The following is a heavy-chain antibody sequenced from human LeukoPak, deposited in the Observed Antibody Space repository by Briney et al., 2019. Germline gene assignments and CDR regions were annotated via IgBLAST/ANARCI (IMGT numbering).Heavy chain of an antibody. D-gene: IGHD6-13*01. J-gene: IGHJ4*02. CDR2: IGTAGDT. CDR3: ARAGYSSSWYYF. Sequence: GGSLRLSCAASGFTFSSYDMHWVRQATGKGLEWVSAIGTAGDTYYPGSVKGRFTISRENAKNSLYLQMNSLRAEDTAVYYCARAGYSSSWYYFWGQGTLVTVSS. CDR1: GFTFSSYD. V-gene: IGHV3-13*01.